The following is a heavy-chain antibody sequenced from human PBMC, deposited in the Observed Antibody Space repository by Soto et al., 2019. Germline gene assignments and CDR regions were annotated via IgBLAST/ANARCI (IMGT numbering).Heavy chain of an antibody. CDR2: IKSKTDGGTA. CDR1: GFNFSNAW. J-gene: IGHJ4*02. V-gene: IGHV3-15*05. CDR3: TTLPLDF. Sequence: EVQLVESGGGLVNPGGSIIISCAASGFNFSNAWMSWVRQVPGEGLEWVGRIKSKTDGGTADFAAPVKGRFILSRDDSKNTLYLQMNSLKTEDSAVYYCTTLPLDFWGQGTLVTVSS.